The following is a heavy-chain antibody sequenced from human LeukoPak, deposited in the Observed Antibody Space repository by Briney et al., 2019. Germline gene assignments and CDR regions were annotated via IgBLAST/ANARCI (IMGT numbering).Heavy chain of an antibody. Sequence: ASVKVSCKASGYTFTSYYMHWVRQAPGQGLEWMGIINPSGGSTNYAQKFQGRVTMTRDTSTSTVYMELSSLRSEDTAVYYCARGTPSGTLWVPFDYWGQGTLVTVSS. CDR3: ARGTPSGTLWVPFDY. CDR2: INPSGGST. D-gene: IGHD3-10*01. J-gene: IGHJ4*02. CDR1: GYTFTSYY. V-gene: IGHV1-46*01.